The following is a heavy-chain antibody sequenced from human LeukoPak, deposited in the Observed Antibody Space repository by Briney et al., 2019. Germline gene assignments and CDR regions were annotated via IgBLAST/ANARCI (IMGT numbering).Heavy chain of an antibody. CDR3: ARGGWNGYTEARTYYFDY. D-gene: IGHD1-1*01. J-gene: IGHJ4*02. V-gene: IGHV1-69*06. Sequence: SAKVSCKASGGTFSSSAISSVRQAPGQRLEWRGRIIPILGTANYTQKFQGRDTITADKSTRTAYMELSSLRSEDTAVYYCARGGWNGYTEARTYYFDYWGQGTLVTVSS. CDR1: GGTFSSSA. CDR2: IIPILGTA.